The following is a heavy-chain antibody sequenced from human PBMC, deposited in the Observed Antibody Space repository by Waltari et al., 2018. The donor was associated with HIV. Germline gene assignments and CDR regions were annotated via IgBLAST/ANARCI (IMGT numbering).Heavy chain of an antibody. CDR3: ARDEAEMATLTAFDI. Sequence: EVQLVESGGGLVKPGGSLRLSCAASRFTFSSYSMNWVRQAPGKGLEWVSSISSGSVYIYYADSVKGRFTISRDNAKNSLYLQMNSLRAEDTAVYYCARDEAEMATLTAFDIWGQGTIVTVSS. CDR2: ISSGSVYI. V-gene: IGHV3-21*01. CDR1: RFTFSSYS. J-gene: IGHJ3*02. D-gene: IGHD5-12*01.